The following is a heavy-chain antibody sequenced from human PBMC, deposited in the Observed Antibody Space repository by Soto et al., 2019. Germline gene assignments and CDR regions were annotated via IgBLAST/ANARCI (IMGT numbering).Heavy chain of an antibody. CDR3: ARQRTTVVTQAYFEH. CDR2: IYYSWRT. V-gene: IGHV4-39*01. Sequence: SETLSLTCIVSVESISSSSYYWGWILQPPGKGFEWIGSIYYSWRTYYNPSFKSRVTISIDTSKNQFSLKLSSVTATDTAVYYCARQRTTVVTQAYFEHWGQGAMVTVSS. D-gene: IGHD2-21*02. CDR1: VESISSSSYY. J-gene: IGHJ4*02.